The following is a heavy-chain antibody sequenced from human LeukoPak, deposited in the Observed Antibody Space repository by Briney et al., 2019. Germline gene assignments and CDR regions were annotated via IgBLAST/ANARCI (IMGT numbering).Heavy chain of an antibody. CDR3: ARELHGELLLHYYGMDV. D-gene: IGHD1-26*01. V-gene: IGHV3-30*03. CDR1: GFTFSSFS. J-gene: IGHJ6*02. Sequence: GGSLRLSCAASGFTFSSFSMHWVRQAPGKGLEWVAVISYDGSNKYYADSVKGRFTISRDNSKNTLYLRMNSLRAEDTAVYYCARELHGELLLHYYGMDVWGQGTTVTVSS. CDR2: ISYDGSNK.